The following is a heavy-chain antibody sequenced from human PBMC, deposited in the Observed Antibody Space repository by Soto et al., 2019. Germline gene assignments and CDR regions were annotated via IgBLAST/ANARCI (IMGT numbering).Heavy chain of an antibody. D-gene: IGHD2-2*02. CDR3: ARGVRYCSSTSCYKRNWFDP. Sequence: LSLTCAVYGGSFSGYYWSWIRQPPGKGLEWIGEINHSGSTNYNPSLKSRVTISVDTSKNQFSLKLSSVTAADTAVYYCARGVRYCSSTSCYKRNWFDPWGQGTLVTVSS. CDR1: GGSFSGYY. V-gene: IGHV4-34*01. J-gene: IGHJ5*02. CDR2: INHSGST.